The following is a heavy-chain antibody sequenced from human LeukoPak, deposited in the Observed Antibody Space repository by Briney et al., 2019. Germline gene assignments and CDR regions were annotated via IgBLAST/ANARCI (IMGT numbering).Heavy chain of an antibody. CDR3: ASDYDSSFDY. D-gene: IGHD5-12*01. J-gene: IGHJ4*02. Sequence: ASVRVSCKAFGYTFTSNYMHWVRQVPGQGPEWMGVISPSGGSTTYAQKFQGRVTMTTDTSTSTAYMELRSLRSDDTAVYYCASDYDSSFDYWGQGTLVTVSS. CDR2: ISPSGGST. CDR1: GYTFTSNY. V-gene: IGHV1-46*01.